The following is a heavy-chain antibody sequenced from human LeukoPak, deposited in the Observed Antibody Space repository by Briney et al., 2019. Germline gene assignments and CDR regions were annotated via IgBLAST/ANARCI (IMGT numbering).Heavy chain of an antibody. CDR1: GFTFDDYT. Sequence: GGSLRLSCAASGFTFDDYTMHWVRQAPGKGLEWVSGISGSGDSTYYADSVKGRFTISRDNSKNTLYLQMNSLRAEDTAVYYCAKEFRGVTTYYWGQGTLVTVSS. D-gene: IGHD4-17*01. J-gene: IGHJ4*02. V-gene: IGHV3-23*01. CDR2: ISGSGDST. CDR3: AKEFRGVTTYY.